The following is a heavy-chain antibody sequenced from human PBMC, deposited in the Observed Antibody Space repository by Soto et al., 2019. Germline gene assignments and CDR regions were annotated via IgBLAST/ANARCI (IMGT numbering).Heavy chain of an antibody. D-gene: IGHD3-22*01. J-gene: IGHJ3*02. CDR2: ISGSGGST. CDR1: GFTFSSYA. Sequence: EVQLLESGGGLVQPGGSLRLSCAASGFTFSSYAMSWVRQAPGKGLEWVSAISGSGGSTYYADSVKGRFTISRDNSKNTLYLQMNSLRAEDMAVYYCAKGRDYYYDSSGYYFGPFDIWGQGTMVTVSS. CDR3: AKGRDYYYDSSGYYFGPFDI. V-gene: IGHV3-23*01.